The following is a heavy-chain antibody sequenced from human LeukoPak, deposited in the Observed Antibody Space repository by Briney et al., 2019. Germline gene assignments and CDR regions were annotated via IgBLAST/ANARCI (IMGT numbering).Heavy chain of an antibody. D-gene: IGHD2-15*01. Sequence: SETLSLTCAVYGGSFSGFHWNWIRQPPGRGLEWIGEIDHSRVTNYNPSLKSRVSISVNTSNSQFSLKLSSVTAADTAVYYCARGGAAATPLLGYWGQGTLVTVSS. CDR1: GGSFSGFH. V-gene: IGHV4-34*01. CDR3: ARGGAAATPLLGY. J-gene: IGHJ4*02. CDR2: IDHSRVT.